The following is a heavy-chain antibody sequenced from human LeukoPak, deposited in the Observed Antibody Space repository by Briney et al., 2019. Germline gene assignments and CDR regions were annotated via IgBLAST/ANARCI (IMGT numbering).Heavy chain of an antibody. CDR1: GFTVSSNY. CDR2: IYSGGST. Sequence: GGSLRLSCAASGFTVSSNYMSWVRQAPGKGLKWVSVIYSGGSTYYADSVKGRFTISRDNSKNTLYLQMNSLRAEDTAVYYCARALYDFWSGYTLDYWGQGTLVTVSS. CDR3: ARALYDFWSGYTLDY. D-gene: IGHD3-3*01. V-gene: IGHV3-66*02. J-gene: IGHJ4*02.